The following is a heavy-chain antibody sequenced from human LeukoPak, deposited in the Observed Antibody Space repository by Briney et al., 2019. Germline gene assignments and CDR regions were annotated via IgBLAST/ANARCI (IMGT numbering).Heavy chain of an antibody. J-gene: IGHJ5*02. V-gene: IGHV4-31*03. CDR3: ARGILGDNWFDP. D-gene: IGHD5-18*01. CDR2: IYYSGST. Sequence: SESLSLTCTLSCASISSGGYDWSWLRQHPGKGLQWIGYIYYSGSTYYNQSLKSRFTISVDTSKNQLSLKLSSVTAADTAVYYCARGILGDNWFDPWGQGTLVTVSS. CDR1: CASISSGGYD.